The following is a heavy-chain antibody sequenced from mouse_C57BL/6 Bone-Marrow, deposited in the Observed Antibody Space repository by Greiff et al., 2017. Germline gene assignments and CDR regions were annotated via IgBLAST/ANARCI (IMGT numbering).Heavy chain of an antibody. V-gene: IGHV5-6*01. CDR1: GFTFSSYG. J-gene: IGHJ4*01. CDR3: ARHGRWFTYAMDY. Sequence: EVQLVESGGDLVKPGGSLKLSCAASGFTFSSYGMSWVRQTPDKRLEWVATISSGGSYTYYPDSVKGRFTISRDNAKNTLYLQMPSLQSEPPAMCYCARHGRWFTYAMDYWGQGSSVTVSS. D-gene: IGHD2-3*01. CDR2: ISSGGSYT.